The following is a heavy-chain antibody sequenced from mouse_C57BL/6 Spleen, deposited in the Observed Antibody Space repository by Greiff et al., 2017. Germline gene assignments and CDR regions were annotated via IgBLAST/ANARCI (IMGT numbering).Heavy chain of an antibody. CDR1: GYTFTSYW. CDR3: TREENWDGYFDV. J-gene: IGHJ1*03. V-gene: IGHV1-5*01. CDR2: IYPGNSDT. D-gene: IGHD4-1*01. Sequence: EVQLQQSGTVLARPGASVKMSCKTSGYTFTSYWMHWVKQRPGQGLEWIGAIYPGNSDTSYNQKFKGKAKLTAVTSASTAYTELSSLTNEDSAVYYCTREENWDGYFDVWGTGTTVTVSS.